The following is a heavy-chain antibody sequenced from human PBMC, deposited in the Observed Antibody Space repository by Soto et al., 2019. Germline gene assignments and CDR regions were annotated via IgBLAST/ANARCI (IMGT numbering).Heavy chain of an antibody. Sequence: SVKVSGSSSGGTLSRYAISWVRQAPGQGLEWSGGIIPIFGTANYAQKFQGRVTITADESTSTAYMEVSSMRSEDTAVYYCARESQVAAAGTGWFDPWGQGTLVPVSS. J-gene: IGHJ5*02. D-gene: IGHD6-13*01. CDR3: ARESQVAAAGTGWFDP. CDR2: IIPIFGTA. V-gene: IGHV1-69*13. CDR1: GGTLSRYA.